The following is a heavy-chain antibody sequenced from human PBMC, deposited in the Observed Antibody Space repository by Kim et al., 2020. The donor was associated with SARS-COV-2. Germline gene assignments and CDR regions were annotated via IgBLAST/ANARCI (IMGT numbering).Heavy chain of an antibody. J-gene: IGHJ6*02. CDR2: IIPIFGTA. CDR3: AREGIVGATTDYYGMDV. CDR1: GGTFSSYA. V-gene: IGHV1-69*13. D-gene: IGHD1-26*01. Sequence: SVKVSCKASGGTFSSYAISWVRQAPGQGLEWMGGIIPIFGTANYAQKFQGRVTITADESTSTAYMELSSLRSEDTAVYYCAREGIVGATTDYYGMDVWGQGTTVTVSS.